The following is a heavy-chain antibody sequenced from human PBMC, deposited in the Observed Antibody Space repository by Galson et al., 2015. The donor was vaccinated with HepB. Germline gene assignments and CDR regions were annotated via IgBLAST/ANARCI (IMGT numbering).Heavy chain of an antibody. CDR2: IKQDGSEK. D-gene: IGHD5-12*01. J-gene: IGHJ4*02. CDR3: ARDGYSGYDPLYFDY. Sequence: SLRLSCAASGFTFSSYWMSWVRQAPGKGLEWVANIKQDGSEKYYVDSVKGRFTTSRDNAKNSLYLQMNSLRAEDTAVYYCARDGYSGYDPLYFDYWGQGTLVTVSS. V-gene: IGHV3-7*03. CDR1: GFTFSSYW.